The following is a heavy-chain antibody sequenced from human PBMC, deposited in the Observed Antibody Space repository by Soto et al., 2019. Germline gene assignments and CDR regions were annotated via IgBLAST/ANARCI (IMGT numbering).Heavy chain of an antibody. CDR1: GFTFSTHA. CDR3: AREGEAVALDY. J-gene: IGHJ4*02. CDR2: IKQDGSEK. D-gene: IGHD6-19*01. Sequence: EVQLLESGGGLVQPGGSLRLSCAASGFTFSTHAMNWVRQAPGKGLEWVANIKQDGSEKYYVDSVKGRFTISRDNAKNSLYLQMNSLRAEDTAVYYCAREGEAVALDYWGQGTLVTVSS. V-gene: IGHV3-7*01.